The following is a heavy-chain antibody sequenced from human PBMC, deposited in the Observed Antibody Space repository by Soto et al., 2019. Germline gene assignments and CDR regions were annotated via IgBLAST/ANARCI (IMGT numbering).Heavy chain of an antibody. CDR3: ARDPYYYYDSSGYSPANDY. CDR1: GYSISSGYY. V-gene: IGHV4-38-2*02. J-gene: IGHJ4*02. CDR2: IYHSGNT. Sequence: LSLTWAVSGYSISSGYYWGWIRQPPGKGLEWIGSIYHSGNTYYNPSLKSRVTISVDTSKNQFSLKLSSVTAADTAVYYCARDPYYYYDSSGYSPANDYWGQGTQVTVSS. D-gene: IGHD3-22*01.